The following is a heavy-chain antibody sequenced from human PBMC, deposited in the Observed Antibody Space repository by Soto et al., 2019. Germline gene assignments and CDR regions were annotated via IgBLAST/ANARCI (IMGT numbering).Heavy chain of an antibody. V-gene: IGHV4-4*02. CDR1: GGSISSSNW. CDR2: IYHSGST. CDR3: ARKTGYEVFDF. D-gene: IGHD5-12*01. J-gene: IGHJ4*02. Sequence: SETLSLTCAVSGGSISSSNWWSWVRQPPGKGLEWIGEIYHSGSTNYNPSLKSRVAVSLDTSKKQFFLMLTSVTAADTAVYYCARKTGYEVFDFWGQGTLVTVSS.